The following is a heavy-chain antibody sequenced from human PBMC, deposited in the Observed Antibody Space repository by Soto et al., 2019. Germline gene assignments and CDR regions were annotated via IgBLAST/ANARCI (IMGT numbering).Heavy chain of an antibody. CDR2: IIPIFGTA. CDR3: ARASYYDSSGYYLTFDY. J-gene: IGHJ4*02. D-gene: IGHD3-22*01. CDR1: GGTFSSYA. V-gene: IGHV1-69*13. Sequence: ASVKVSCKASGGTFSSYAISWVRQAPGQGLEWMGGIIPIFGTANYAQKFQGRVTITADESTSTAYMELSSLRSEDTAVYYCARASYYDSSGYYLTFDYWGQGTLVTVS.